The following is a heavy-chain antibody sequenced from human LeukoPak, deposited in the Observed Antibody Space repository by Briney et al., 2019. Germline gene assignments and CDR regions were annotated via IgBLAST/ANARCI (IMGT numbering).Heavy chain of an antibody. D-gene: IGHD6-13*01. V-gene: IGHV1-46*01. CDR3: ARETDIASAANYFDY. J-gene: IGHJ4*02. Sequence: SVKVSCRASGYTFTSYYIHWVRQAPGQGLEWMGILNPSGGGTTYAQKFQGRVTMTSDMSTSTVYMELSSLRSEDTAVYYCARETDIASAANYFDYWGQGTLVTVSS. CDR2: LNPSGGGT. CDR1: GYTFTSYY.